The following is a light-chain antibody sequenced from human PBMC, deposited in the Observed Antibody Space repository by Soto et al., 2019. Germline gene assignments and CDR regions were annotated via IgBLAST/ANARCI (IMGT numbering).Light chain of an antibody. J-gene: IGKJ1*01. CDR3: QHYNSYSWT. Sequence: DIQMTQFPSTLSASIGDRVTITCRASQRISTWLAWYQQKPGRAPKLLIYYASSLEGVVSFRFSGSGSETQFTLIISSLQPDDFATYYCQHYNSYSWTFGQGSKVEI. CDR2: YAS. V-gene: IGKV1-5*01. CDR1: QRISTW.